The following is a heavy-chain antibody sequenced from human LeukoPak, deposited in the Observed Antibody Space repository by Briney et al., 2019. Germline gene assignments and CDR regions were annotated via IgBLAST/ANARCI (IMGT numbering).Heavy chain of an antibody. J-gene: IGHJ3*02. CDR3: ARRSSYDILTGYGSGAFDI. V-gene: IGHV4-39*01. Sequence: SETLSLTCTVSGGSISSSSYYWGWIRQPPGRGLEWIVSIYYSVSTYYNPSLKSRVTISVDTSKNQFSLKLSSVTAADTAVYYCARRSSYDILTGYGSGAFDIWGQGTMVTVSS. CDR2: IYYSVST. CDR1: GGSISSSSYY. D-gene: IGHD3-9*01.